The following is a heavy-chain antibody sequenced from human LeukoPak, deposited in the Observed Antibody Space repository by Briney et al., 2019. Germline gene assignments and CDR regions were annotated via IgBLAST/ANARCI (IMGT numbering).Heavy chain of an antibody. J-gene: IGHJ4*02. CDR3: ARDTTYYDSSGYSPGYFDY. Sequence: ASVKVSCKASGYIFTGYYMHWVRQAPGQGLEWMGWINPNSGGKNYAQKFQGRVTTTRDTSISTAYMELSRLRSDDTAVYYCARDTTYYDSSGYSPGYFDYWGQGTLVTVSS. D-gene: IGHD3-22*01. CDR1: GYIFTGYY. V-gene: IGHV1-2*02. CDR2: INPNSGGK.